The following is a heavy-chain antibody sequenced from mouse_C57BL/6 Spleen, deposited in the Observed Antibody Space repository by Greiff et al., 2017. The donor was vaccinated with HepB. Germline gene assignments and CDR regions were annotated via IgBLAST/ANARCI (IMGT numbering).Heavy chain of an antibody. D-gene: IGHD1-1*01. CDR3: ARGDYYGSSSFAY. V-gene: IGHV1-22*01. CDR1: GYTFTDYN. CDR2: INPNNGGT. J-gene: IGHJ3*01. Sequence: VQLQQSGPELVKPGASVKMSCKASGYTFTDYNMHWVKQSHGKSLEWIGYINPNNGGTSYNQKFKGKATLTVNKSSSTAYMELRSLTSEDSAVYYCARGDYYGSSSFAYWGQGTLVTVSA.